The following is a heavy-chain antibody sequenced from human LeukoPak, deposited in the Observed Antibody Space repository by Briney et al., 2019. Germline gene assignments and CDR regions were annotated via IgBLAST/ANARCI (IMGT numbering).Heavy chain of an antibody. CDR1: GYTFTSYG. D-gene: IGHD3-22*01. CDR2: ISAYNGNT. CDR3: ARRTYYYDSSGQIGGDY. Sequence: ASVKVSCKASGYTFTSYGISWVRQAPGQGLEWMGWISAYNGNTNYAQKLQGGVTMTTDTSTSTAYMGLRSLRSDDTAVYYCARRTYYYDSSGQIGGDYWGQGTLVTVSS. V-gene: IGHV1-18*01. J-gene: IGHJ4*02.